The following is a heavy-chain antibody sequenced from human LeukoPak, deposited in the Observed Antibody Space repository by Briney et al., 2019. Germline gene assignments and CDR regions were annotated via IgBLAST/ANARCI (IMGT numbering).Heavy chain of an antibody. J-gene: IGHJ4*02. V-gene: IGHV4-4*07. Sequence: PSETLSLTYTASGGSISSYYWSWIRQPAGKGLEWIGRIYTSGSTNYNPSLKSRVTMSVDTSKNQFSLKLSSVTAADTAVYYCARDRYYYDSSGPIPFDYWGQGTLVTVSS. CDR3: ARDRYYYDSSGPIPFDY. D-gene: IGHD3-22*01. CDR1: GGSISSYY. CDR2: IYTSGST.